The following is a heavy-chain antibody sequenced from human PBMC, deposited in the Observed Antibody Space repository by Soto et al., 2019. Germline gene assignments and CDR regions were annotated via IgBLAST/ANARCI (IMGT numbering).Heavy chain of an antibody. CDR1: GFTFSSYW. Sequence: PGGSLRLSCAASGFTFSSYWMHWVRQAPGKGLVWVSRINSDGSSTSYADSVKGRFTISRDNAKNTPYLQMNCLSSEDMFLYYCARDLFRYSSGWTGSDVWGEWTMVTV. CDR3: ARDLFRYSSGWTGSDV. CDR2: INSDGSST. V-gene: IGHV3-74*01. J-gene: IGHJ3*01. D-gene: IGHD6-19*01.